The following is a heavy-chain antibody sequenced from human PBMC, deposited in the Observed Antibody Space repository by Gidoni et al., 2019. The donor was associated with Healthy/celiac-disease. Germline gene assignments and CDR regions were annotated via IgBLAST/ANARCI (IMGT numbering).Heavy chain of an antibody. Sequence: EVQLVESGGGLVQPGRSLRLSCAASGFTFDDYAMHCVRQAPGKGLEWVSGISWNSGSIGYADSVKGRFTISRDNAKNSLYLQMNSLRAEDTALYYCAKDKGYCSGGSCYYYYGMDVWGQGTTVTVSS. CDR2: ISWNSGSI. V-gene: IGHV3-9*01. D-gene: IGHD2-15*01. J-gene: IGHJ6*02. CDR1: GFTFDDYA. CDR3: AKDKGYCSGGSCYYYYGMDV.